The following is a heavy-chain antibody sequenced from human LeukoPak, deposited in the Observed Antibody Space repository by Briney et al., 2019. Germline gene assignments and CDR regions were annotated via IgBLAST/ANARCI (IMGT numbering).Heavy chain of an antibody. CDR1: GYSISSGYY. V-gene: IGHV4-38-2*01. CDR2: IYHSGST. D-gene: IGHD5-18*01. CDR3: ARVVDTAIAGYYFDY. Sequence: SETLSLTCAVSGYSISSGYYWGWIRPPPGKGLEWIGSIYHSGSTYYNPSLKSRVTISVDTSKNQFSLKLSSVTAADTAVYYCARVVDTAIAGYYFDYWGQGTLVTVSS. J-gene: IGHJ4*02.